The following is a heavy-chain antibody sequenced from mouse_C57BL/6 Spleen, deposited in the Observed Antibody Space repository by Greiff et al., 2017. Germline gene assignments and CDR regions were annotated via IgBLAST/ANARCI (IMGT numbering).Heavy chain of an antibody. CDR3: ASAYYSNPDYYFDY. Sequence: QVQLQQPGAELVKPGASVKMSCKASGYTFTSYWITWVKQRPGQGLEWIGDIYPGSGSTNYNEKFKSKATLTVDTSSSTAYMQRSSLTSEDSAVYYCASAYYSNPDYYFDYWGQGTTLTVSS. V-gene: IGHV1-55*01. CDR1: GYTFTSYW. CDR2: IYPGSGST. J-gene: IGHJ2*01. D-gene: IGHD2-5*01.